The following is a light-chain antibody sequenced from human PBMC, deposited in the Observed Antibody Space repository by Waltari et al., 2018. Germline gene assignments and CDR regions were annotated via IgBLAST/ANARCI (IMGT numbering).Light chain of an antibody. Sequence: QSVLTQPPSASGTPGQRVTISCSGSASNIGDNTVNWYQQIPGMAPKLLIYSSNHRPSGFPDRFSGSRSGTSGSLTISGLQSADEAYYYCAVWDDSLNGHVFGSGTKVTVL. CDR3: AVWDDSLNGHV. CDR2: SSN. J-gene: IGLJ6*01. V-gene: IGLV1-44*01. CDR1: ASNIGDNT.